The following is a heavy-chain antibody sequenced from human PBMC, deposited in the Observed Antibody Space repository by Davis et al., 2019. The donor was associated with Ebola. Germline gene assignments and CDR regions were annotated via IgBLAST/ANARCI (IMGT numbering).Heavy chain of an antibody. CDR3: ARDNPYYDFWSGYYLSYYGMDV. CDR2: IRSKANSYAT. D-gene: IGHD3-3*01. V-gene: IGHV3-73*01. J-gene: IGHJ6*02. CDR1: GFTFSGSA. Sequence: PGGSLRLSCAASGFTFSGSAMHWVRQASGKGLEWVGRIRSKANSYATAYAASVKGRFTISRDDSKNTAYLQMNSLKTEDTAVYYCARDNPYYDFWSGYYLSYYGMDVWGQGTTVTVSS.